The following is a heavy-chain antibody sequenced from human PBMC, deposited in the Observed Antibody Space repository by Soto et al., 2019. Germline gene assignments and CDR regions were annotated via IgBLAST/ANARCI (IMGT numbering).Heavy chain of an antibody. Sequence: QVQLVQSGAEVKKPGSSVKVSCKASGGTFSSYAISWVRQAPGQGLEWMGGIIPIFGTANYAQKFQGRVTITADDSTSTAYMELRSLRSEDTAVYYCARGGGEYSSSWYVAFDIWGQGTMVTVSS. D-gene: IGHD6-13*01. CDR3: ARGGGEYSSSWYVAFDI. CDR2: IIPIFGTA. J-gene: IGHJ3*02. V-gene: IGHV1-69*01. CDR1: GGTFSSYA.